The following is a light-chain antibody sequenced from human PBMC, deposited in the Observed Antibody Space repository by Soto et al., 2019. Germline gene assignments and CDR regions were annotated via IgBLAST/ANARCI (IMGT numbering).Light chain of an antibody. J-gene: IGLJ1*01. V-gene: IGLV2-8*01. CDR2: EVV. CDR1: KNVIGVYDF. CDR3: KSYAGSNTYV. Sequence: QSVLTQPPSASGSPGQSVTISCTGTKNVIGVYDFVSWYQHHPGKTPRLIIYEVVQRPSGGPDRFSGSKSGNTASLTVSGLQAADEADYFCKSYAGSNTYVFGSGTKVTVL.